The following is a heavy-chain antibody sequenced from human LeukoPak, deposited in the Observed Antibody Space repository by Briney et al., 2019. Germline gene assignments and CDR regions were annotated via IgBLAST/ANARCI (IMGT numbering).Heavy chain of an antibody. CDR1: GFTFSSYE. CDR2: ISSSGSTI. CDR3: ARGTGAQSGYDFLFDY. D-gene: IGHD5-12*01. Sequence: PGGSLRLSCAASGFTFSSYEMNWVRQAPGKGLEWVSYISSSGSTIYYADSVKGRFTISRDNAKNSLYLQMNSLRAEDTAVYYCARGTGAQSGYDFLFDYWGQGTLVTVSS. V-gene: IGHV3-48*03. J-gene: IGHJ4*02.